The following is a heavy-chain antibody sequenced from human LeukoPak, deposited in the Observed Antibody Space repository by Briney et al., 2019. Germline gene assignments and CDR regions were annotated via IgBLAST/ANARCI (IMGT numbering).Heavy chain of an antibody. CDR1: GFTVSSTY. V-gene: IGHV3-53*01. CDR2: IYTGGST. CDR3: ARVYFYYYMDV. J-gene: IGHJ6*03. Sequence: GGSLRLSCAASGFTVSSTYMSWVRQAPGRGLEWVSVIYTGGSTYYVDSVKGRFTISRDNSKNTLDLQMNSLRAEDTAVYYCARVYFYYYMDVWGKGTTVTVSS.